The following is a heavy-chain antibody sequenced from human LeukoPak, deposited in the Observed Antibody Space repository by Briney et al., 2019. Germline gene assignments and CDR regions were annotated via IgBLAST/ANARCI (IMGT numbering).Heavy chain of an antibody. J-gene: IGHJ3*01. D-gene: IGHD3-9*01. CDR3: VRPDDNSFDF. Sequence: SETLSLTCTVSGYSISSGYFWGWIRQPPGKGLEWIGSFYHSGITYYNPSLKSRVTISVEMSKNQLSLKLSSVTAADTAVYYCVRPDDNSFDFWGQGTMVTVSS. CDR2: FYHSGIT. V-gene: IGHV4-38-2*02. CDR1: GYSISSGYF.